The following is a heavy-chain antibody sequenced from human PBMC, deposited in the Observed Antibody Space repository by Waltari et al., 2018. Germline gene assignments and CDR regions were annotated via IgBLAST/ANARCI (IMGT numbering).Heavy chain of an antibody. CDR2: INPNSGGT. Sequence: QVQLVQSGAEVKKPGASVKVSCKASGYTFSAYYMHWVRQAPGQGLECMGCINPNSGGTNYAQKFQGWVTMTRDTSIDTAYMELSRLRSDDTAVYYCAVIEYSSLPPVDYWGQGTPVTVSS. CDR3: AVIEYSSLPPVDY. D-gene: IGHD6-19*01. J-gene: IGHJ4*02. V-gene: IGHV1-2*04. CDR1: GYTFSAYY.